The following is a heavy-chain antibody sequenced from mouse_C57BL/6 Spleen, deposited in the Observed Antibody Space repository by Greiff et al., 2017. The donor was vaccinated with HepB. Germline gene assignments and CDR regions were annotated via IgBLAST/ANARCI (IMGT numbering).Heavy chain of an antibody. CDR1: GYTFTSYW. Sequence: VQLQQPGAELVKPGASVKMSCKASGYTFTSYWITWVKQRPGQGLEWNGDIYPGSGSTNYNEKFKSKATLTVDTSSSTAYMQLSSLTSEDSAVYYCARCSSGPYYFDYWGQGTTLTVSS. D-gene: IGHD3-2*02. V-gene: IGHV1-55*01. J-gene: IGHJ2*01. CDR3: ARCSSGPYYFDY. CDR2: IYPGSGST.